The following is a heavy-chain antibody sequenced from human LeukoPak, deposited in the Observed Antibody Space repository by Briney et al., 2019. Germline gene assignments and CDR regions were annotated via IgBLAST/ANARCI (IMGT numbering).Heavy chain of an antibody. V-gene: IGHV4-31*03. J-gene: IGHJ4*02. CDR1: GGSISSGGYY. CDR2: IYYSGST. CDR3: ARGGYSYGQGSFDY. Sequence: SETLSLTCTVSGGSISSGGYYWSWISQHPGKGLEWIGYIYYSGSTYYNPSLKSRVTISVDTSKNQFSLKLSSVTAADTAVYYCARGGYSYGQGSFDYWGQGTLVTVSS. D-gene: IGHD5-18*01.